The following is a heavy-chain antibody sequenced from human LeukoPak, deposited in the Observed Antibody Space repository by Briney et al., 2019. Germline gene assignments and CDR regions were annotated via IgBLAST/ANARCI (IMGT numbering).Heavy chain of an antibody. D-gene: IGHD3-3*01. Sequence: PGRSRRLSCAASGFTFSSYWMSWVRQAPGKGLEWVSAISGSGGSTYYADSVKGRFTISRDNSKNMLYLQMNSLRAEDTAVYYCAKERDFWSGYYTFDYWGQGTLVTVSS. CDR3: AKERDFWSGYYTFDY. V-gene: IGHV3-23*01. CDR2: ISGSGGST. CDR1: GFTFSSYW. J-gene: IGHJ4*02.